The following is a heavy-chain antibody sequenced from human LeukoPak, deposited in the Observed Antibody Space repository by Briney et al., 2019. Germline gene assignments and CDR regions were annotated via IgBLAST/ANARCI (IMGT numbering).Heavy chain of an antibody. D-gene: IGHD2-15*01. J-gene: IGHJ4*02. CDR2: IIPIFGTA. CDR1: GGTFSSYA. Sequence: ASVKVSCKATGGTFSSYAISWVRQAPGQGLEWMGGIIPIFGTANYAQKFQGRVTITADESTSTAYMELSSLRSEDTAVYYCARGSLSVVAATLGFDYWGQGTLVTVSS. V-gene: IGHV1-69*13. CDR3: ARGSLSVVAATLGFDY.